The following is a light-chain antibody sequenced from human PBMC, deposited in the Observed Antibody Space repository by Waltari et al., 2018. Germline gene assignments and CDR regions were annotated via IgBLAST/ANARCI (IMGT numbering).Light chain of an antibody. CDR2: AAS. CDR1: QAINSW. Sequence: QMTQSPSSVSASVGDRVTITCRASQAINSWLAWYQQKPGKAPKLLIYAASNLQTGVPSRFSGSGSGTDFTLTINSLQPEDFATYYCQQANSFPRTFGQGTKVDVK. J-gene: IGKJ1*01. V-gene: IGKV1-12*01. CDR3: QQANSFPRT.